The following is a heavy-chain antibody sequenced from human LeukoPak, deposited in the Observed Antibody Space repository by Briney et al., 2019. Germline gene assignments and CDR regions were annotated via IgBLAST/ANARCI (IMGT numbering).Heavy chain of an antibody. J-gene: IGHJ4*02. Sequence: GASVKVSCKASGGTFSSYAISWVRQAPGQGLEWMGGIIPIFGTANYAQKFQGRVTITADESTSTAYMELSSLRSEDTAVYYCARGDGDYGPGVFDYWGQGTLVTVSS. CDR2: IIPIFGTA. D-gene: IGHD4-17*01. CDR3: ARGDGDYGPGVFDY. V-gene: IGHV1-69*13. CDR1: GGTFSSYA.